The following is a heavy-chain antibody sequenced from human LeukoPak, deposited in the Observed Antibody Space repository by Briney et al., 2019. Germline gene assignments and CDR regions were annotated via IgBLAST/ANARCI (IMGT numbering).Heavy chain of an antibody. J-gene: IGHJ6*04. Sequence: GESLKISCKGSGYSFTSYWIGWVRQMPGKGLELMGIIYPGDSDTRYSPSFQGQVTIPADKSISTAYLQWSSLKASDTAMYYCARHTSRSDTAMAPREAGMDVWGKGTTVTVSS. CDR3: ARHTSRSDTAMAPREAGMDV. D-gene: IGHD5-18*01. CDR2: IYPGDSDT. V-gene: IGHV5-51*01. CDR1: GYSFTSYW.